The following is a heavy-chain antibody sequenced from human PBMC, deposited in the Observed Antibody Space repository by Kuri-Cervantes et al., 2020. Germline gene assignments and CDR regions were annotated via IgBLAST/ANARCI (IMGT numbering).Heavy chain of an antibody. CDR2: ISYDGSNK. CDR3: ASLRGNVLRYFDWSSDAFDI. J-gene: IGHJ3*02. D-gene: IGHD3-9*01. CDR1: GFTFSSYA. Sequence: GGSLRLSCAASGFTFSSYAMHWVRQAPGKGLEWVAVISYDGSNKYYADSVKGRFTISRDNSKNTLYLQMNSLRAEDTAVYYCASLRGNVLRYFDWSSDAFDIWGQGTMVTVSS. V-gene: IGHV3-30-3*01.